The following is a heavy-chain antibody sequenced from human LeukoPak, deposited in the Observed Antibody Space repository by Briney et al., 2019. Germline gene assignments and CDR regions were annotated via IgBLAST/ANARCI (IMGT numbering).Heavy chain of an antibody. V-gene: IGHV3-74*01. Sequence: GGSLRLSCAASGFTFSSYWMHWVRQAPGKGLVWVSRIKSDGSTNYADSVKGRFTISRDNAKNSLYLQMNSLRAEDTAVYYCSTAKFDNWGQGTLVTVSS. CDR2: IKSDGST. J-gene: IGHJ4*02. CDR3: STAKFDN. CDR1: GFTFSSYW.